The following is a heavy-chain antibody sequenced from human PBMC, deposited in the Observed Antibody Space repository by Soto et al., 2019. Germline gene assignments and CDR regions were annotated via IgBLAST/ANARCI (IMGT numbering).Heavy chain of an antibody. J-gene: IGHJ4*02. CDR1: GFTFSSYS. CDR2: ISSSSSYI. Sequence: GGSLRLSCAASGFTFSSYSMNWVRQAPGKGLEWVSSISSSSSYIYYADSVKGRFTISRDNAKNSLYLQMNSLRAEDTAVYYCARNSYGYTFYDYWGQGTMGTVSS. CDR3: ARNSYGYTFYDY. D-gene: IGHD5-18*01. V-gene: IGHV3-21*04.